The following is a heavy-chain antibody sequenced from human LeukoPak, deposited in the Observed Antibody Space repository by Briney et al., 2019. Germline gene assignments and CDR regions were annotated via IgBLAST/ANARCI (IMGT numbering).Heavy chain of an antibody. Sequence: GGSLRLSCAASGFTFSDAWMNWVRQAPGKGLEWVGRIKSKADGGTIDYAAPVKGRFTISRDDSKNTVYMQMNSLKTENTAVYYCSYYYDSSGYVDYWGQGTLVTVSS. V-gene: IGHV3-15*01. CDR2: IKSKADGGTI. CDR1: GFTFSDAW. D-gene: IGHD3-22*01. J-gene: IGHJ4*02. CDR3: SYYYDSSGYVDY.